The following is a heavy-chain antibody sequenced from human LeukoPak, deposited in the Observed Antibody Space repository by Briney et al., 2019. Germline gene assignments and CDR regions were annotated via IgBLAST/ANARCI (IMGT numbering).Heavy chain of an antibody. V-gene: IGHV3-30*18. CDR2: ISYDGSNK. CDR1: GFTFSSYG. CDR3: AKASKRRVVGNAFDI. J-gene: IGHJ3*02. Sequence: PGGSLRLSCAASGFTFSSYGMHWVRQAPGKGLEWVAVISYDGSNKYYADSVKGRFTISRDNSKNTLYLQMNSLRAEDTAVYYCAKASKRRVVGNAFDIWGQGTRVTVSS. D-gene: IGHD2-2*01.